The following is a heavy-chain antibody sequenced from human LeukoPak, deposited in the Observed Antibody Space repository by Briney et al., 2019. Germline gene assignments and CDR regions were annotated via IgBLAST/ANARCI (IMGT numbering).Heavy chain of an antibody. Sequence: GGSLRLSCAASGFTFSSYAMSWVRQAPGKGLEWVSAISGSGGSTYYADSVEGRFTISRDNSENTLYLQMNSLRAEDTAVYYCAKVSAVDIVATIFDYWGQGTLVTVSS. CDR2: ISGSGGST. D-gene: IGHD5-12*01. J-gene: IGHJ4*02. V-gene: IGHV3-23*01. CDR3: AKVSAVDIVATIFDY. CDR1: GFTFSSYA.